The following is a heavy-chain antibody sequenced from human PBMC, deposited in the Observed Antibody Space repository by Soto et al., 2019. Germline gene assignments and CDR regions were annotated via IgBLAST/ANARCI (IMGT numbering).Heavy chain of an antibody. D-gene: IGHD3-16*01. Sequence: GGSLRLSCAASGFTFSSYWMSWVRQAPGKGLEWVANIKQDGSEKYYVDSVKGRFTISRDNAKNSLYLQMNSLRAEDTAVYYCAREGFRGVMSYYCMDAWGHGTTVTVSS. CDR3: AREGFRGVMSYYCMDA. V-gene: IGHV3-7*04. CDR2: IKQDGSEK. J-gene: IGHJ6*02. CDR1: GFTFSSYW.